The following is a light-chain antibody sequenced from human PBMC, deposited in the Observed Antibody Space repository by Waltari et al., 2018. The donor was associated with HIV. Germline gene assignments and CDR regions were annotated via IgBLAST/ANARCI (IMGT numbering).Light chain of an antibody. CDR2: KAS. V-gene: IGKV1-5*03. CDR3: QQYNSYRT. J-gene: IGKJ4*01. Sequence: DIQMTQSPSTLSASVGDRVTITCRASPSISSWLAWYQQKPGKAPKLLIYKASSLESGVPSRFSGSGSGTEFTLTISSLQPDDFATYYCQQYNSYRTFGGGTKVEIK. CDR1: PSISSW.